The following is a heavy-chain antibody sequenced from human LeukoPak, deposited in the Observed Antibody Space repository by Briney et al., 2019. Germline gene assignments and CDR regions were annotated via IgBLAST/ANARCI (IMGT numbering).Heavy chain of an antibody. V-gene: IGHV4-4*07. J-gene: IGHJ4*02. Sequence: SETLSASYTVSGGSISNYYWSWIRQPAGKGLEWIGQIHTSGSTNYNPPLTSRVTMSIDTPENQLSLTIRSVTAADTAVYYCARRDISSGWSFDYWGQGSLVPVSS. D-gene: IGHD6-19*01. CDR2: IHTSGST. CDR3: ARRDISSGWSFDY. CDR1: GGSISNYY.